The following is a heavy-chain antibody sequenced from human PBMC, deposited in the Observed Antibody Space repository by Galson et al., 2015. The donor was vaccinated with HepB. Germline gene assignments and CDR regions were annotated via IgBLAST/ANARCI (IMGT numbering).Heavy chain of an antibody. CDR3: ARHFHYYGSGAHGMDV. J-gene: IGHJ6*02. D-gene: IGHD3-10*01. V-gene: IGHV4-39*01. Sequence: LSLTCTVSGGSISSRNYYWGWIRQPPGKGLEWIGSIYYSGSTYYNPSLKSRVTISVDTSKNQFSLKLSSVTAADTAVYYCARHFHYYGSGAHGMDVWGQGTTVTVSS. CDR1: GGSISSRNYY. CDR2: IYYSGST.